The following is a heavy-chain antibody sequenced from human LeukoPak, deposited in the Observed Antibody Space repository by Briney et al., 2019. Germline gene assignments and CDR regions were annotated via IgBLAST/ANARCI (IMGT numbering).Heavy chain of an antibody. CDR2: IYYSGST. CDR3: ARDPQDGYYDY. V-gene: IGHV4-59*01. CDR1: GGSISSYY. D-gene: IGHD3-22*01. J-gene: IGHJ4*02. Sequence: SETLSLTCTVSGGSISSYYWSWIRQPPGKGLEWIGYIYYSGSTNYNPSLKSRVTISVDTSKNQFSLKLSSVTAADTAVYYCARDPQDGYYDYRGQGTLVTVSS.